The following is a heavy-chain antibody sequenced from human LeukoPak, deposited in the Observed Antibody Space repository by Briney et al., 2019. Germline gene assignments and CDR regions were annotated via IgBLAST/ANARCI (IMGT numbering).Heavy chain of an antibody. J-gene: IGHJ4*02. V-gene: IGHV4-59*08. CDR1: GGSISSYY. CDR3: VRMSWAGSGSFLDY. Sequence: SETLSLTCTVSGGSISSYYWSWIRQPPGKGLEWIGYIYYSGSTNYNPSLKSRVTISVDTSKNQFSLKLSSVTAADTAVYYCVRMSWAGSGSFLDYWGQGTLVTVSS. CDR2: IYYSGST. D-gene: IGHD3-10*01.